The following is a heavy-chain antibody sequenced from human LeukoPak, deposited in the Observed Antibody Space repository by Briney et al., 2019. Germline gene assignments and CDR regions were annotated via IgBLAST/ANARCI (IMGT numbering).Heavy chain of an antibody. Sequence: SETLSLTCTVSGGSISSYYWSWIRQPAGKGLEWIGHIYTSGSTNYNASLKSRVTISVDTSKNQFSLKLTSVTASDTAVYYCARGLQPDAFDIWGQGTMVTVSS. V-gene: IGHV4-4*07. CDR1: GGSISSYY. CDR3: ARGLQPDAFDI. CDR2: IYTSGST. J-gene: IGHJ3*02. D-gene: IGHD1-1*01.